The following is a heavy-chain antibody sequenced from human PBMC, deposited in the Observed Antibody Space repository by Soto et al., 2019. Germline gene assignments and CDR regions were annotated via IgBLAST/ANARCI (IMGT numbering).Heavy chain of an antibody. Sequence: ASVKVSFKASGYTFTSYAMHWVRQAPGQRLEWMGWINAGNGNTKYSQKFQGRVTITRDTSASTAYMELSSLRSEDTAVYYCARDRRIAAAGRNWFDPWGQGTLVT. V-gene: IGHV1-3*01. J-gene: IGHJ5*02. CDR1: GYTFTSYA. CDR3: ARDRRIAAAGRNWFDP. CDR2: INAGNGNT. D-gene: IGHD6-13*01.